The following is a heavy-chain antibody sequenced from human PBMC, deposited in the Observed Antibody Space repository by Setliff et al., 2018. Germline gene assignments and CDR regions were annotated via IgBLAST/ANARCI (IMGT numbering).Heavy chain of an antibody. CDR1: GFTFSSYS. J-gene: IGHJ5*01. V-gene: IGHV3-21*01. D-gene: IGHD1-1*01. CDR3: NFRENWF. Sequence: GGSLRLSCAASGFTFSSYSFSWVRQAPGKGLGWVSFISDRNDYSFYADSVKGRFTISRDNTKNLLYLHMHSLRIDDTAVTEVNFRENWF. CDR2: ISDRNDYS.